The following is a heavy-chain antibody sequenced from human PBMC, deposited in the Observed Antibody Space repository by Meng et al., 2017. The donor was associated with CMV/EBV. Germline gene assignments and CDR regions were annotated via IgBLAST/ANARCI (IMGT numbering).Heavy chain of an antibody. CDR1: GFTFSSYG. V-gene: IGHV3-30*02. CDR3: AKDMDPRKYSSGGYTCYYYYYYGMDV. D-gene: IGHD6-19*01. Sequence: GESLKISCAASGFTFSSYGMHWVRQAPGKGLEWVAFIRYDGSNKYYADSVKGRFTIYRDNSKNTLYLQMNSLRAEDTALYYCAKDMDPRKYSSGGYTCYYYYYYGMDVWGQGTTVTVSS. J-gene: IGHJ6*02. CDR2: IRYDGSNK.